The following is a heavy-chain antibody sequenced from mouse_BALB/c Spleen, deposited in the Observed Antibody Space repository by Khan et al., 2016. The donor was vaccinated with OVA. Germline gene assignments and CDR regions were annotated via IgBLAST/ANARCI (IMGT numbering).Heavy chain of an antibody. D-gene: IGHD2-14*01. J-gene: IGHJ4*01. CDR2: INNYTGEP. CDR3: ARVGYNGTMDY. Sequence: QIQLVQSGPELKKPGETVKISCKASGYTFTTNGMNWVKQAPGKGLKWMGWINNYTGEPIYADDFKGRFAFSLETSASTAYLKINNLKNEDTATYFCARVGYNGTMDYWGQGTSVTVSS. V-gene: IGHV9-3-1*01. CDR1: GYTFTTNG.